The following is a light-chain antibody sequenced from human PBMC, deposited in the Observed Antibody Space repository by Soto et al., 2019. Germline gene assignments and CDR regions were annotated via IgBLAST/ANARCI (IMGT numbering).Light chain of an antibody. Sequence: DIQMTQTPSSLSASVGDRVTITCRASQSISSYLNWYQQKPGKAPKLLIYDASSLQSGVPSRLSGSGSGTDFTLTISSLQPEDFATYYCQQAHSFPITFGQGTRLEIK. V-gene: IGKV1-39*01. CDR1: QSISSY. CDR3: QQAHSFPIT. CDR2: DAS. J-gene: IGKJ5*01.